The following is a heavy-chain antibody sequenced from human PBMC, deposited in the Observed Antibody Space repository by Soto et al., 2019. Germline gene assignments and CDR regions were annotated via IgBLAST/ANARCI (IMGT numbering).Heavy chain of an antibody. D-gene: IGHD2-2*01. Sequence: PSETLSLTCTVSGGSVSSGSYYWSWIRQPPGKGLEWIGYIYYSGSTNYNPSLKSRVTISVDTSKNQFSLKLSSVTAADTAVYYCAREVYQLPLDYYYYYMYVWGKGTTVTVSS. CDR1: GGSVSSGSYY. J-gene: IGHJ6*03. CDR2: IYYSGST. CDR3: AREVYQLPLDYYYYYMYV. V-gene: IGHV4-61*01.